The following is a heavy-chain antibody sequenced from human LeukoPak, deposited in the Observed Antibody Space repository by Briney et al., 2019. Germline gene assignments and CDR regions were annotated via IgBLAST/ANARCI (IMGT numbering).Heavy chain of an antibody. CDR2: ISGSGGST. CDR3: AIGGVATTGDWFDP. J-gene: IGHJ5*02. V-gene: IGHV3-23*01. CDR1: GFTFSSYA. Sequence: GWSLRLSCAASGFTFSSYAMSWVRQAPGKGLEWFSVISGSGGSTYYADSVKGRFTISRDNSKNTLYLQMNSLRAEDTAVYYCAIGGVATTGDWFDPWGQGTLVTVSS. D-gene: IGHD5-12*01.